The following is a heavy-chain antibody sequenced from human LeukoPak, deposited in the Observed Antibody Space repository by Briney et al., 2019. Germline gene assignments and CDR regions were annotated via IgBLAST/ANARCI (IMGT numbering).Heavy chain of an antibody. CDR1: GLAFSSHA. D-gene: IGHD1-26*01. V-gene: IGHV3-23*01. J-gene: IGHJ4*02. CDR3: ATRPPSETYFGVLDY. Sequence: GGSLRLSCEASGLAFSSHAMTWVRQAPGKGLEWVSGITGGGGRTYHAESVKGRFTISRDNSKNTLYLQMNSLRAEDTAVYYCATRPPSETYFGVLDYWGQGTLVTVSS. CDR2: ITGGGGRT.